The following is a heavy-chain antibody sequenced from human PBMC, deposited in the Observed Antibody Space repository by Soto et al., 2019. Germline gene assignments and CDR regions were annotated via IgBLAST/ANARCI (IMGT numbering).Heavy chain of an antibody. J-gene: IGHJ6*02. Sequence: QVQLVQSGAEVKKPGSSVKVSCKASGGTFSSYAISWVRQAPGQGLEWMGGIIPIFGTANYAQKFQGRVAITADGSTSTAYLELSSLRSADTAVYYCASPTKPSYYYYGMDVWGHGTTVTVSS. CDR1: GGTFSSYA. CDR3: ASPTKPSYYYYGMDV. CDR2: IIPIFGTA. V-gene: IGHV1-69*12. D-gene: IGHD1-1*01.